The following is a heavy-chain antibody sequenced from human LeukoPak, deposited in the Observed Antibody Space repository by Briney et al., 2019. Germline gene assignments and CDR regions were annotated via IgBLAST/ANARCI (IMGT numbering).Heavy chain of an antibody. CDR1: GDSISSYY. V-gene: IGHV4-59*01. D-gene: IGHD3-10*01. CDR3: ASLQRITMAGPDYWYFDL. J-gene: IGHJ2*01. CDR2: IYYSGST. Sequence: PSETLSLTCTVSGDSISSYYWSWIRQPPEKGLEWIGYIYYSGSTNYNPSLKSRVTISVDTSKTQFSLKMNSVTAADTAVYYCASLQRITMAGPDYWYFDLWGRGTLVTVSS.